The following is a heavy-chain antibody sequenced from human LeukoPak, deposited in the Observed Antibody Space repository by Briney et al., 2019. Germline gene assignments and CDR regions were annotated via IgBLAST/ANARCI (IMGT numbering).Heavy chain of an antibody. V-gene: IGHV4-61*02. CDR2: IDTSGST. Sequence: SETLSLTCTGSGGSISSGSYYWSWIRQPPGKGLEWIGRIDTSGSTNYNPSLKSRVTISVDTSKNQFSLKLSYVTAADTAVYYCASSPCSGGSCYYFDYWGQGTLVTVSS. CDR3: ASSPCSGGSCYYFDY. CDR1: GGSISSGSYY. J-gene: IGHJ4*02. D-gene: IGHD2-15*01.